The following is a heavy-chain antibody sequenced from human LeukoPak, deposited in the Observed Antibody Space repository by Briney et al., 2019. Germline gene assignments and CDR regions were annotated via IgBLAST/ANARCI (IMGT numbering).Heavy chain of an antibody. V-gene: IGHV4-31*03. Sequence: PSETLSLTCTVSGGSISSGGYYWSWIRQHPGKGLEWIGYIYYSGSTYYNPSLKSRVTISVDTSKNQFSLKLSSVTAADTAVYYCARVLSGSYDDAFDIWGQGTMVTVSS. CDR1: GGSISSGGYY. CDR3: ARVLSGSYDDAFDI. D-gene: IGHD1-26*01. J-gene: IGHJ3*02. CDR2: IYYSGST.